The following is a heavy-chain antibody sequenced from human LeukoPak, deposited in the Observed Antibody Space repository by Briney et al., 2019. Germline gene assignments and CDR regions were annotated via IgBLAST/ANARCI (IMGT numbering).Heavy chain of an antibody. D-gene: IGHD3-16*01. V-gene: IGHV3-11*01. J-gene: IGHJ6*02. CDR1: GFTFSDYY. CDR2: ISSSGSTI. CDR3: ARDLMMGVGYYYYYGMDV. Sequence: PGGSLRLSCAASGFTFSDYYMSWIRQAPGKGLEWASYISSSGSTIYYADSVKGRFTISRDNAKNSLYLQMNSLRAEDTAVYYCARDLMMGVGYYYYYGMDVWGQGTTVTVSS.